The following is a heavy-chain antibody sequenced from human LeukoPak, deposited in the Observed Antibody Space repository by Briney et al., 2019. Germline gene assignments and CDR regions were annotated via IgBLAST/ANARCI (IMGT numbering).Heavy chain of an antibody. Sequence: GGSLRLSCTASGFTFGDYAMSWVRQAPRKGLEWVGFIRSKAYGGTTEYAASVKGRFTISRDDSKSIAYLQMNSLKTEDTAVYYCTRGYSYDPFDYWGQGTLVTVSS. CDR1: GFTFGDYA. CDR2: IRSKAYGGTT. J-gene: IGHJ4*02. D-gene: IGHD5-18*01. CDR3: TRGYSYDPFDY. V-gene: IGHV3-49*04.